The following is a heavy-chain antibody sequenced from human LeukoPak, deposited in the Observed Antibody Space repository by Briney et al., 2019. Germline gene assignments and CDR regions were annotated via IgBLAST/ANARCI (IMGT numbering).Heavy chain of an antibody. CDR1: GYTFTSYD. CDR2: MNPNSGAT. V-gene: IGHV1-8*01. CDR3: ARSYTTFEVPILGSSWFHP. J-gene: IGHJ5*02. D-gene: IGHD3-3*01. Sequence: GASVEVSCKASGYTFTSYDINWVRQATGQGLEWMGWMNPNSGATGSAQKFQGSVTMTRNASIRKAHQVLSRLRYDASAEYYAARSYTTFEVPILGSSWFHPWGQGTLVTVSS.